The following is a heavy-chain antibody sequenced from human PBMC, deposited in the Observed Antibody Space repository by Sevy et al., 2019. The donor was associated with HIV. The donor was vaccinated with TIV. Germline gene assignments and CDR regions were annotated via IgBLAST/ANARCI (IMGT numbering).Heavy chain of an antibody. CDR3: ARDSNSGYYYYYAMDV. J-gene: IGHJ6*02. Sequence: GGSLRLSCAASGFIFSNYAMHWVRQAPGKGLEWVAVISYDGINKYYADSVKGRFTIPRDNSKNTLYVQMNSLRAEDTAEYYCARDSNSGYYYYYAMDVWGQGTTVTVSS. V-gene: IGHV3-30-3*01. CDR1: GFIFSNYA. D-gene: IGHD1-26*01. CDR2: ISYDGINK.